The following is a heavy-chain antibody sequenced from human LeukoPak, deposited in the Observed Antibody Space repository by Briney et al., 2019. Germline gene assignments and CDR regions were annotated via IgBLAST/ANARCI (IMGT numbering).Heavy chain of an antibody. CDR3: ARQGYYYDSSGTDY. V-gene: IGHV4-34*01. CDR1: GGSFSGYY. D-gene: IGHD3-22*01. Sequence: PSETLSLTCAVYGGSFSGYYWSWIRQPPGKGLEWIGEINHSGSTNYNPSLKSRVTISVDTSKNQFSLKLSSVTAADTAVYYCARQGYYYDSSGTDYWGQGTLVTVSS. CDR2: INHSGST. J-gene: IGHJ4*02.